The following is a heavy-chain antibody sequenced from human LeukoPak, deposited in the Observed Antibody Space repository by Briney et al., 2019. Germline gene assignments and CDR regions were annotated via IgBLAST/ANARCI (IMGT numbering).Heavy chain of an antibody. Sequence: GGSLRLSCAASGFTFGTYGMSWVRQAPGEGLEWVSSISGSGDRTHYADSVKGQFTISRDNSKSTLYLQMNSLRAEDTAVYYCAKGAVAGNQKPGGYWGQGTLVTVSS. CDR1: GFTFGTYG. V-gene: IGHV3-23*01. D-gene: IGHD6-19*01. CDR3: AKGAVAGNQKPGGY. J-gene: IGHJ4*02. CDR2: ISGSGDRT.